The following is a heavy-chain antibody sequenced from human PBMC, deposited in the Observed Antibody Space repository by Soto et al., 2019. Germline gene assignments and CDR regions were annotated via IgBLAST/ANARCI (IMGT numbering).Heavy chain of an antibody. V-gene: IGHV3-21*01. CDR2: ISSSSSFI. D-gene: IGHD3-10*01. Sequence: DVQLLESGGGRVKPGGSLRLSCEQYGFNFSDYSMSGVRQVPGEGLEWVSFISSSSSFIYNAESVEGRFSVSRDNDRNLMYLEMSRLTVEYTAIYYCAKDCGSGLDFVYRVHGPLVAVSS. CDR3: AKDCGSGLDFVY. CDR1: GFNFSDYS. J-gene: IGHJ4*01.